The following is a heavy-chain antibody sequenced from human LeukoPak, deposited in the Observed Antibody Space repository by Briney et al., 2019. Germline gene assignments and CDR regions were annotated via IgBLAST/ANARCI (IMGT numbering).Heavy chain of an antibody. D-gene: IGHD5-24*01. CDR3: AREDLGDGSNTQGY. Sequence: KPSETLSLTCSVSGGSISSGVYYWGWIRQPPGKGLEWIGTIYYNGATQYSSSLKSRVTISLDTSKNQFSLNLRFLTAADTAVYYCAREDLGDGSNTQGYWGQGTLVIVSS. CDR2: IYYNGAT. J-gene: IGHJ4*02. CDR1: GGSISSGVYY. V-gene: IGHV4-39*02.